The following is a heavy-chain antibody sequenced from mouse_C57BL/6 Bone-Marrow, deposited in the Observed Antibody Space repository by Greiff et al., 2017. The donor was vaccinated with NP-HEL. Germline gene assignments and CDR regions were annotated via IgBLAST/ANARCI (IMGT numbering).Heavy chain of an antibody. V-gene: IGHV1-49*01. CDR3: ARAGGNYDAMDY. CDR1: YFAFMASA. Sequence: LQQSGAELVRPGSSVKLSCTDSYFAFMASAMHWVKQRPGHGLEWIGSFTMYSDATEYSENFKGKATLTANTSSSTAYMELSSLTSEDSAVYYCARAGGNYDAMDYWGQGTSVTVSS. CDR2: FTMYSDAT. D-gene: IGHD2-1*01. J-gene: IGHJ4*01.